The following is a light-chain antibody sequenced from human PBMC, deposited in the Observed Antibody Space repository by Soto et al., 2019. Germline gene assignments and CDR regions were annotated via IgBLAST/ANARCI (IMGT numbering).Light chain of an antibody. J-gene: IGLJ2*01. CDR1: SSDVGSYNL. Sequence: QSALTQPASVSGSPGQSITLSCTGTSSDVGSYNLVSWYQQHPGEAPKLMIYEDSTRPSGVSNRFSGSKSGNTASLTISGLQAEDEADYYCCSYAGSSTPVVFGGGTKVTVL. CDR2: EDS. CDR3: CSYAGSSTPVV. V-gene: IGLV2-23*01.